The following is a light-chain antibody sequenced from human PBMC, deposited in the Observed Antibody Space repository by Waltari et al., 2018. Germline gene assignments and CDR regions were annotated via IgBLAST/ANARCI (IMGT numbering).Light chain of an antibody. CDR3: QHYNSFSALFT. CDR1: TSISRW. V-gene: IGKV1-5*03. J-gene: IGKJ3*01. Sequence: DIQMTQSPSTVSASVGDRVTITCRASTSISRWLAWYQQKPGKAPKLLIHKASSLQSGVPSRFSGSGSGTEFTLNITSLQPDDFATYYCQHYNSFSALFTFGPGTQVDIK. CDR2: KAS.